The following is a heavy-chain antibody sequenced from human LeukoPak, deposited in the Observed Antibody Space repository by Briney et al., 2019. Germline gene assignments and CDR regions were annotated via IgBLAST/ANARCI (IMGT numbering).Heavy chain of an antibody. J-gene: IGHJ4*02. D-gene: IGHD1-26*01. CDR2: IYPDDSDT. CDR1: GYSFTKYW. CDR3: ARQSGSYRSGIDY. V-gene: IGHV5-51*01. Sequence: GESLKISCKGSGYSFTKYWIGWVRQMPGKGLEWMGIIYPDDSDTRYSPSFQGQVTISADKSISTSYLQRSSLKASDTAMYYCARQSGSYRSGIDYWGQGTLVTVSS.